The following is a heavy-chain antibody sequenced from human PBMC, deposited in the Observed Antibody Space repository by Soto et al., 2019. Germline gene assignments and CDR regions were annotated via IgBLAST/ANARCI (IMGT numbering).Heavy chain of an antibody. D-gene: IGHD3-10*01. CDR3: GAHPGGGGY. V-gene: IGHV3-53*01. CDR1: GFTVSNNY. CDR2: IYSGGYT. J-gene: IGHJ4*02. Sequence: EVQLVESGGGLIQPGGSLRLSCAVSGFTVSNNYMSWVRQAPGKGLEGVSVIYSGGYTAYGDSVKGRFTISRDNSKNPPYPKMNSRGADDAAVFSWGAHPGGGGYWGQGTLVTVSS.